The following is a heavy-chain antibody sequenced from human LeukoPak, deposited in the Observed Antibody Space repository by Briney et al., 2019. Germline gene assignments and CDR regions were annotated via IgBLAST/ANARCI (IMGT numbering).Heavy chain of an antibody. CDR2: IYHSGST. CDR3: ARDYRYNWNYQVLDP. J-gene: IGHJ5*02. Sequence: SETLSLTCTVSGYSISSGYYWGWIRQPPGKGLEWIGSIYHSGSTYYNPSLKSRVTISVDTSKNQFSLKLSSVTAADTAVYYCARDYRYNWNYQVLDPWGQGTLVTVSS. V-gene: IGHV4-38-2*02. D-gene: IGHD1-7*01. CDR1: GYSISSGYY.